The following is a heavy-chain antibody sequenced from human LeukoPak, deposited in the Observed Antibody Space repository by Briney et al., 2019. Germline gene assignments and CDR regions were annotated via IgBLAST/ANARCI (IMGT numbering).Heavy chain of an antibody. CDR2: IYYSGSS. CDR1: GGSISSYY. V-gene: IGHV4-59*08. J-gene: IGHJ4*02. D-gene: IGHD2-8*01. Sequence: SETLSLTCTVSGGSISSYYWSWIRQPPGKRLEWSGFIYYSGSSNYNPSLKSRVTISVDTSKNQFSLKLSSVTAADTAVYYCARHALYGLRPGYYYFDYWGQGTLVTVSS. CDR3: ARHALYGLRPGYYYFDY.